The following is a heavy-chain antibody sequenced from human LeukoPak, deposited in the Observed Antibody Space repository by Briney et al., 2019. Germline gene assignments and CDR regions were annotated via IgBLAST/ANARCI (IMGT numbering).Heavy chain of an antibody. Sequence: WVRQAPGKGLEWIGSIYYSGSAYYNPSLKSRVTISVDTSKNQFSLKLSSVTAADTAVYYCARVWLDGDYEDAFDIWGQGTMVTVSS. J-gene: IGHJ3*02. CDR2: IYYSGSA. V-gene: IGHV4-39*07. CDR3: ARVWLDGDYEDAFDI. D-gene: IGHD4-17*01.